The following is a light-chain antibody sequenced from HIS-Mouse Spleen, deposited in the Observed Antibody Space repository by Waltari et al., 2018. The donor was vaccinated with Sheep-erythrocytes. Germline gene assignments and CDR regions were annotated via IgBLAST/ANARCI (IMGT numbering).Light chain of an antibody. CDR2: EVS. CDR1: QSLLHSDGKTY. Sequence: DIVMTQTPLSLSVTPGQPASISCKSSQSLLHSDGKTYLYWYLQKPGQSPQLLIYEVSNRVYGVPDRCSGSGSGTDFTLKISRVEAEDVGVYYCMQSIQLPPTFGQGTKVEIK. V-gene: IGKV2D-29*02. J-gene: IGKJ1*01. CDR3: MQSIQLPPT.